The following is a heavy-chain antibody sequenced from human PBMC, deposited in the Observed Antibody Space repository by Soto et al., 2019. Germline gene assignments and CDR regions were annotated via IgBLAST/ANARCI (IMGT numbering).Heavy chain of an antibody. CDR2: ISAYNGNT. D-gene: IGHD3-22*01. CDR1: GYTFTGYG. V-gene: IGHV1-18*01. Sequence: ASVKVSCKASGYTFTGYGISWVRQAPGQGLEWMGWISAYNGNTNYAQKLQGRVTMTTDTSTSTAYMELRSLRSDDTAVYYCARASGVYYYDSSGYHPGQVDWDYWG. CDR3: ARASGVYYYDSSGYHPGQVDWDY. J-gene: IGHJ4*01.